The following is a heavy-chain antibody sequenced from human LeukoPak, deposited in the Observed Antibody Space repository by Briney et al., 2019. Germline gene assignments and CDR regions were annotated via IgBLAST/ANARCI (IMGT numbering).Heavy chain of an antibody. CDR3: AKGDSGSYFYIGIDY. CDR1: GFTFSNYG. Sequence: GRSLRLSCAASGFTFSNYGMHWVRQAPGKGLEWVAVISYDGKYEYYADSVKGRFSISRDNSKNTLYVQISRLRAEDTAVYYCAKGDSGSYFYIGIDYWGQGTPVTVSS. V-gene: IGHV3-30*18. CDR2: ISYDGKYE. J-gene: IGHJ4*02. D-gene: IGHD1-26*01.